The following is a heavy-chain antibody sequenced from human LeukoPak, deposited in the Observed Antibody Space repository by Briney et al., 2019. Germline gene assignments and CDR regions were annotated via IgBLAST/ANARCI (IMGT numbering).Heavy chain of an antibody. D-gene: IGHD3-10*01. J-gene: IGHJ4*02. CDR3: AKVSYHYYGSGSYVLDY. Sequence: PGGSLRLSCAASGFTFSNYGIHWVRQAPGKGLEWVAVISYDATNEYYTDSVKGRFTISRDNSRNTLYLQMNSLRAEDTAVYYCAKVSYHYYGSGSYVLDYWGQGTLVTVSS. CDR1: GFTFSNYG. V-gene: IGHV3-30*18. CDR2: ISYDATNE.